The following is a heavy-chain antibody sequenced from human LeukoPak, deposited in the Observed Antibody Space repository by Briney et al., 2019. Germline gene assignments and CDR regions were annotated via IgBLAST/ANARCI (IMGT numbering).Heavy chain of an antibody. CDR2: IWYDGSDK. CDR1: GFTFKYYD. J-gene: IGHJ3*01. D-gene: IGHD3-22*01. CDR3: ARISGYSPIDAFDC. Sequence: PGRSLKLLFSSSGFTFKYYDIHWVRQAPGKGLEWVAVIWYDGSDKYYADSVKGRFTISRDNSKNTLYLQMNSLRAEDTAVYYCARISGYSPIDAFDCWGQGTWVTVSS. V-gene: IGHV3-33*01.